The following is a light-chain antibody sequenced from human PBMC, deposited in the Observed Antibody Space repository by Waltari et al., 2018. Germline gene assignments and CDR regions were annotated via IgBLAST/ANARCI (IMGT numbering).Light chain of an antibody. CDR3: QQSYTTPRT. J-gene: IGKJ1*01. Sequence: DIRMTQSPSSLSASVGDRVTITCRASETISNHLHWYQQKPGKAPSLLVYGASTLQSGVPERFSGSGSGTEFTLIINSLQPEDVATYYCQQSYTTPRTFGQGTKVEIK. CDR2: GAS. CDR1: ETISNH. V-gene: IGKV1-39*01.